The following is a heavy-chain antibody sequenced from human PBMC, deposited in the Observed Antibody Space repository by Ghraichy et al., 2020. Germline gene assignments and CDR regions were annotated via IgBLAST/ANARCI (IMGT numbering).Heavy chain of an antibody. CDR2: ISSSSSTI. Sequence: GGSLRLSCAASGFTFSSYSMNWVRQAPGKGLEWVSYISSSSSTIYYADSVKGRFTISRDNAKNSLYLQMNSLRDEDTAVYYCARMEVVTAMGAFDIWGQGTMVTVSS. V-gene: IGHV3-48*02. CDR3: ARMEVVTAMGAFDI. CDR1: GFTFSSYS. J-gene: IGHJ3*02. D-gene: IGHD2-21*02.